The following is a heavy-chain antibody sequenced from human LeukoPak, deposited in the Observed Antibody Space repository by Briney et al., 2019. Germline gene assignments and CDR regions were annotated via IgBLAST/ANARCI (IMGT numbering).Heavy chain of an antibody. CDR1: SGSISSGDYY. D-gene: IGHD2-21*01. V-gene: IGHV4-30-4*08. Sequence: SETLSLTCTVSSGSISSGDYYWRWIRQPPGTGLEWIGYIYYSGSTYYNPSLKSRVTISVDTYKNQFFLKLSSVTAADTAVYYCARVFRCGGDCYSRWFDPWGQGTLVTVSS. CDR2: IYYSGST. CDR3: ARVFRCGGDCYSRWFDP. J-gene: IGHJ5*02.